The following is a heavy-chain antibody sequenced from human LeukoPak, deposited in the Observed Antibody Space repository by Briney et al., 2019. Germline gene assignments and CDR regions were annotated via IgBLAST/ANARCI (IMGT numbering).Heavy chain of an antibody. CDR2: ISAYNGNT. D-gene: IGHD3-3*01. Sequence: ASVKVSCKASGYTFTSYGISWVRQAPGPGLEWLGWISAYNGNTNYAQKLQGRVTMTTDTYTSTAYMELRSLRSDNTAVYYCARVGLRFLDRSDPWGQGTLVTVSS. J-gene: IGHJ5*02. CDR1: GYTFTSYG. V-gene: IGHV1-18*01. CDR3: ARVGLRFLDRSDP.